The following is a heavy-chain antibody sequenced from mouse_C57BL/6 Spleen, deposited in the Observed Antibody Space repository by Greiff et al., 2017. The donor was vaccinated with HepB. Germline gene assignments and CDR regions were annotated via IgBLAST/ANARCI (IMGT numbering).Heavy chain of an antibody. J-gene: IGHJ4*01. CDR3: ASWLNYAMDY. Sequence: QVQLQQPGAELVMPGASVKLSCKASGYTFTSYWMHWVKQRPGQGLEWIGEIDPSDSYTNYNQKFKGKSTLTVDKSSSTAYMQLSSLTSEDSAVYYCASWLNYAMDYWGQGTSVTVSS. D-gene: IGHD2-2*01. V-gene: IGHV1-69*01. CDR1: GYTFTSYW. CDR2: IDPSDSYT.